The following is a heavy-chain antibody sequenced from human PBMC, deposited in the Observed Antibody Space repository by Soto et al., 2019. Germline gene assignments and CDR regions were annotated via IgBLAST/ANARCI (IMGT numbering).Heavy chain of an antibody. Sequence: QEHLVQSGGGVVQPGGSLRLSCAASGFTFSIFGMHWVRQAPGKGLEWVAVLSYDWTYKSYADSVKGRFTISRDNSKNMLFLKRNSLIPDDTVVYYGAKDQSQDGAGYCYGMDVWGQGTAVTVSS. D-gene: IGHD2-15*01. CDR1: GFTFSIFG. CDR2: LSYDWTYK. CDR3: AKDQSQDGAGYCYGMDV. V-gene: IGHV3-30*18. J-gene: IGHJ6*02.